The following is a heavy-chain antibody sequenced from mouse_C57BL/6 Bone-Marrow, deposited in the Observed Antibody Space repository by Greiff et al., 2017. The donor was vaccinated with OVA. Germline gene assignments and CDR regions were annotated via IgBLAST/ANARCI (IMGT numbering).Heavy chain of an antibody. J-gene: IGHJ3*01. CDR3: ARGGSNRFAY. CDR2: IYPGDGDT. V-gene: IGHV1-80*01. D-gene: IGHD2-5*01. CDR1: GYAFSSYW. Sequence: QVQLQQSGAELVKPGASVKISCKASGYAFSSYWLNWVKQRPGKGLEWIGQIYPGDGDTTYNGKFKGKATLTANKSSSTAYMQLSSLTSEDSAVYCCARGGSNRFAYWGQGTLVTVSA.